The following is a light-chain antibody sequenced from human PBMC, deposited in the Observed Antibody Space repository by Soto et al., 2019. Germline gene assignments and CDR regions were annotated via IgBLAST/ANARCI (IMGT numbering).Light chain of an antibody. CDR1: QSVSSY. Sequence: EIVLTQSPATLSLSPGERATLSCRASQSVSSYLAWYQQKPGQAPRLLIYDASNRATGIPARFSGSGSGTDFTLTMSSIEHEDFAVYYCQHRSNWPPTFGQGTKLEIK. V-gene: IGKV3-11*01. J-gene: IGKJ2*01. CDR2: DAS. CDR3: QHRSNWPPT.